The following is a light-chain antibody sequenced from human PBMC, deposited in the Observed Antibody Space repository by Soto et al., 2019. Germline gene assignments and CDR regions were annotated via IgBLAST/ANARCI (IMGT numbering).Light chain of an antibody. CDR2: GAS. CDR3: QHYNSYSWT. J-gene: IGKJ1*01. V-gene: IGKV3-15*01. CDR1: QSINTN. Sequence: EIVMTQSPAALSVSPGERATLSCRASQSINTNLAWYQQKPGQAPRLLVYGASARATGIPARFSGSGSGTEFTLTISSLQSEDFAIYYCQHYNSYSWTFGQGTKVDI.